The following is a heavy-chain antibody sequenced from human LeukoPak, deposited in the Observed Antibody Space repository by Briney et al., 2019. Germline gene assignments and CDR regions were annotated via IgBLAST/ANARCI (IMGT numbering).Heavy chain of an antibody. D-gene: IGHD3-16*01. CDR2: AKNKINSYTT. CDR1: GFIFSDHY. J-gene: IGHJ4*02. V-gene: IGHV3-72*01. Sequence: GGSLRLSCAASGFIFSDHYMDWVRQAPGKGLEWVGRAKNKINSYTTMYAASVKDRFTISRDDSKNSLYLQMNSLKTEDTAVYYCTRVASRVMTTYYFDYWGQGALVTVSS. CDR3: TRVASRVMTTYYFDY.